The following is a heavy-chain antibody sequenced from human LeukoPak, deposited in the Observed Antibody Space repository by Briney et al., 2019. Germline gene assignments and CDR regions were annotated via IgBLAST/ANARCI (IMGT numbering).Heavy chain of an antibody. V-gene: IGHV1-8*01. J-gene: IGHJ4*02. D-gene: IGHD2-21*02. CDR3: ARAPWGGDEDTGY. CDR2: MNPNSGNT. Sequence: GASVTVSCKASGYTFTSYDINWVRQAPGQGLEWMGWMNPNSGNTGYAQKFQGRVTMTRNTSISTAYMELSSLRSEDTAVYYCARAPWGGDEDTGYWGQGTLVTVSS. CDR1: GYTFTSYD.